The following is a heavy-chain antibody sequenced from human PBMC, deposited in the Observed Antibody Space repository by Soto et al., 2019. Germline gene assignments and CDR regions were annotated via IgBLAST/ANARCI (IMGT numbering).Heavy chain of an antibody. D-gene: IGHD2-2*01. J-gene: IGHJ6*02. CDR1: GGSISGYY. V-gene: IGHV4-4*07. CDR3: SRVGCSNSKCYTRGMDV. Sequence: KPSETLSLTCTVSGGSISGYYWSWVRQPAGKGLEWVGRIYSGGTTNYSPSLKSRVTMSLDTSKDQFSLHLNSVTAADTAVYYCSRVGCSNSKCYTRGMDVWGQGTTVTVS. CDR2: IYSGGTT.